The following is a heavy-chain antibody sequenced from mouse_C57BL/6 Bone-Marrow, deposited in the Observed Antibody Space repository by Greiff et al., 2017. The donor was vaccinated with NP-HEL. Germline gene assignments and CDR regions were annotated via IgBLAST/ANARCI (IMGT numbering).Heavy chain of an antibody. CDR3: AVVATEYYAMDD. CDR2: INPNNGGT. V-gene: IGHV1-26*01. CDR1: GYTFTDYY. D-gene: IGHD1-1*01. J-gene: IGHJ4*01. Sequence: VQLQQSGPELVKPGASVKISCKASGYTFTDYYMNWVKQSHGKSLEWIGDINPNNGGTSYNQKFKGKATLTVDKSSSTAYMELRSLTSEDSAVYYCAVVATEYYAMDDWGQGTSVTVSS.